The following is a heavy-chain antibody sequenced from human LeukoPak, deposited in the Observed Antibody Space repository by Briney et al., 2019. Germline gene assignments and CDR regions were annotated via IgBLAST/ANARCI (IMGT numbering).Heavy chain of an antibody. D-gene: IGHD2-21*01. Sequence: GGSLRLSCEASGFIFSSYVMGWVRQAPGKGLEWVSSISVGGGDTFTADSVKGRFTITRENSKNTLYLQMMGLRVEDTAIYYCAKLNLGEMAYFDSWGQGILVAVSS. CDR2: ISVGGGDT. CDR3: AKLNLGEMAYFDS. V-gene: IGHV3-23*01. J-gene: IGHJ4*02. CDR1: GFIFSSYV.